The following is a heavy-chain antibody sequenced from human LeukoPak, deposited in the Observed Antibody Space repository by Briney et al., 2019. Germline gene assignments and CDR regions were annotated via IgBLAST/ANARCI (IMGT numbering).Heavy chain of an antibody. Sequence: GGSLRLSCAASGFTFSSYWVHWVRQAPGKGLVWVSRINSDGSSTSYADSVKGRFTISRDNAKNTLYLQMNSLRAEDTAVYYCARGRYSGYGSSFYYYYYYGMDVWGQGTTVTVSS. D-gene: IGHD5-12*01. CDR2: INSDGSST. V-gene: IGHV3-74*01. CDR3: ARGRYSGYGSSFYYYYYYGMDV. CDR1: GFTFSSYW. J-gene: IGHJ6*02.